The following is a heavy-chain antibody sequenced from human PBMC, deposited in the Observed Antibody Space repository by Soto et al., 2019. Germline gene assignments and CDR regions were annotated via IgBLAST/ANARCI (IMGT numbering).Heavy chain of an antibody. J-gene: IGHJ3*01. Sequence: QVQLVQSGAEVRKPGSSVKVSCKAPGGTFSTYIISWVRQAPGQGLEWMGRIIPIPDITTCAQKFHGRVTIAADRSTSTAYMELTSLKSEDTAVYYCARDRITTRGDAFDLWGQGTMVTVSS. V-gene: IGHV1-69*08. D-gene: IGHD3-3*01. CDR1: GGTFSTYI. CDR3: ARDRITTRGDAFDL. CDR2: IIPIPDIT.